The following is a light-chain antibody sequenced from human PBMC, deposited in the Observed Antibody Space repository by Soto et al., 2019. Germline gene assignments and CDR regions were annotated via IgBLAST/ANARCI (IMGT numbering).Light chain of an antibody. CDR2: AAT. Sequence: AIQMAQYPSSLSASVGDRVTITCRASQGIGTDVGWYQQKPGKAPKLLLYAATTLQSGVPSRFSGTRSGTDFTLTISSLQPEDFATYYCLQDHNYPLTFGGGTKVEIK. CDR3: LQDHNYPLT. CDR1: QGIGTD. V-gene: IGKV1-6*02. J-gene: IGKJ4*01.